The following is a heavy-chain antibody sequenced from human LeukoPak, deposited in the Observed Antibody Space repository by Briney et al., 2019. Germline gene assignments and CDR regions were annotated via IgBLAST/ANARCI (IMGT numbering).Heavy chain of an antibody. CDR2: IIPIFGTA. Sequence: ASVKVSCKASGGTFSSYAISWVRQAPGQGLEWMGGIIPIFGTANYAQKFQGRVTITADESTSTAYMELSSLRSEDTAVYYCAALTDYGGNAENYWGQGTLVTVSS. J-gene: IGHJ4*02. CDR3: AALTDYGGNAENY. V-gene: IGHV1-69*13. CDR1: GGTFSSYA. D-gene: IGHD4-23*01.